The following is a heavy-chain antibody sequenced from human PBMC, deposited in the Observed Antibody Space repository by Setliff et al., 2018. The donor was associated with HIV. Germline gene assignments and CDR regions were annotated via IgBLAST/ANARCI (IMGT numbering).Heavy chain of an antibody. J-gene: IGHJ4*02. V-gene: IGHV3-74*01. CDR1: GFTFSSYW. D-gene: IGHD3-22*01. CDR3: VRGSGYYYFDN. Sequence: GGSLRLSCAASGFTFSSYWMHWVRQAPGKGLVWVFGMNTDGSSIRYADSVKGRFTISRDNAKNMLYLQMNSLSADDTAVYYCVRGSGYYYFDNWGQGALVTVSS. CDR2: MNTDGSSI.